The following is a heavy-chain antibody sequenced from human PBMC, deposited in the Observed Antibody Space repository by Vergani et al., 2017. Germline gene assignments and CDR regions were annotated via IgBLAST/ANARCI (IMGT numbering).Heavy chain of an antibody. Sequence: QVQLVQSGAEVKKPGSSVKVSCKASGGTFSSYAISWVRQAPGQGLEWMGGIIPIFGTANYAQKFQGRVTITADESTSTAYMELSSLRSEDTAVYYCARDLEIVATRDYYYGMDVWGQGTTVTVSS. V-gene: IGHV1-69*12. CDR1: GGTFSSYA. D-gene: IGHD5-12*01. CDR2: IIPIFGTA. CDR3: ARDLEIVATRDYYYGMDV. J-gene: IGHJ6*02.